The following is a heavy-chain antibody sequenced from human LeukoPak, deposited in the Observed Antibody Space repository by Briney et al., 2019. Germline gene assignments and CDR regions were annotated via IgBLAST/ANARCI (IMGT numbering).Heavy chain of an antibody. CDR3: AGIGGWFGNDY. J-gene: IGHJ4*02. V-gene: IGHV3-7*05. CDR2: IRPDGNEK. CDR1: GFTFSTYW. D-gene: IGHD3-10*01. Sequence: GGSLRLSCAASGFTFSTYWMSWVRQAPGKGLEWVANIRPDGNEKYYVDSVKGRFTISRDNAKNSLYLQMNSLRAEDTAVYYCAGIGGWFGNDYWGQGTLVTVSS.